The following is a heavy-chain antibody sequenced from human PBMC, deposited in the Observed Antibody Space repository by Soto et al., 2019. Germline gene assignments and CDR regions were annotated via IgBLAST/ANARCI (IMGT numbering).Heavy chain of an antibody. Sequence: GGSLRLSCAASGFTFSSYAMHWVRQAPGKGLEWVAVISYDGSNKYYADSVKGRFTISRDNSKNMLYPQMNSLRAEDTAVYYCAREIPTTVKEYDYWGQGTLVTVSS. CDR1: GFTFSSYA. CDR3: AREIPTTVKEYDY. V-gene: IGHV3-30-3*01. J-gene: IGHJ4*02. D-gene: IGHD4-17*01. CDR2: ISYDGSNK.